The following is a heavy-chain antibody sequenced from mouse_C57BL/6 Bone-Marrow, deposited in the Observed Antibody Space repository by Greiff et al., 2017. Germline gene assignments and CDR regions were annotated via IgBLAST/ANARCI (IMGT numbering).Heavy chain of an antibody. CDR3: AINYGSSFFYAMDY. D-gene: IGHD1-1*01. V-gene: IGHV1-50*01. J-gene: IGHJ4*01. Sequence: VQLQQPGAELVKPGASVKLSCKASGYTFTSYWLQWVKQRPGQGLEWIGEIDPSDSYTNYTQKFKGKATLTVDTSSSTAYMQLRSLTSEDSAVYYCAINYGSSFFYAMDYWGQGTSVTASS. CDR2: IDPSDSYT. CDR1: GYTFTSYW.